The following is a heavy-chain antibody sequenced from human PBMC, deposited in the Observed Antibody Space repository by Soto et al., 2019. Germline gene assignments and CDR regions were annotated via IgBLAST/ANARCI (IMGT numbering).Heavy chain of an antibody. Sequence: LSETLSLTCTVSGGSISSYYWSWIRQPPGKGLEWIGYIYYSGSTNYNPSLKSRVTISVDTSKNQFSLKLSSVTAADTAVYYCARVLLSRGWTRNWFDPWGQGTLVTVSS. D-gene: IGHD2-15*01. CDR3: ARVLLSRGWTRNWFDP. J-gene: IGHJ5*02. V-gene: IGHV4-59*01. CDR1: GGSISSYY. CDR2: IYYSGST.